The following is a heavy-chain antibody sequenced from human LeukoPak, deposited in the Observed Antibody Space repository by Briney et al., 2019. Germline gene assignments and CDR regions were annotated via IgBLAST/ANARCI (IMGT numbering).Heavy chain of an antibody. CDR1: GFTFRNYE. J-gene: IGHJ6*03. V-gene: IGHV3-48*03. CDR3: ARPNLRSPIYYYYMDV. CDR2: ISSSETAT. D-gene: IGHD1-26*01. Sequence: GGSLRLSCASFGFTFRNYEMNWVRQAPGKGLEWVSYISSSETATFYAASVKGRFTISRDNARNSLYLQMNSLRAEDTAVYYCARPNLRSPIYYYYMDVWGKGTTVTVSS.